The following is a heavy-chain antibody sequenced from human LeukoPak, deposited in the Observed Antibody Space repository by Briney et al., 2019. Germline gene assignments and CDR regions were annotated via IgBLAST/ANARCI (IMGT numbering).Heavy chain of an antibody. Sequence: GRSLRLSCAASGFTFSSYGMHWVRQAPGKGLEWVAVIWYDGSNKYYADSVKGRFTISRDNSKNTLYLQMNSLRAEDTAVYYCASASGGAQIDYWGQGTLVTVSS. CDR2: IWYDGSNK. CDR1: GFTFSSYG. J-gene: IGHJ4*02. CDR3: ASASGGAQIDY. D-gene: IGHD1-26*01. V-gene: IGHV3-33*01.